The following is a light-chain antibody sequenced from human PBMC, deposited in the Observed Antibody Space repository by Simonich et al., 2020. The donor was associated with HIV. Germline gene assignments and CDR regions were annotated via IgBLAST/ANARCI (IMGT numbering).Light chain of an antibody. V-gene: IGKV3-20*01. Sequence: EIVLTQSPGTLSLSPGERATLSCRASQSVSSSYLAGYQQKPVQAPRLLIYGASSRATGIPDRFSGSGSGTDFTLTISRLEPEDFAVYYCQQYGSSPSTFGQGTKVEIK. CDR1: QSVSSSY. CDR2: GAS. CDR3: QQYGSSPST. J-gene: IGKJ1*01.